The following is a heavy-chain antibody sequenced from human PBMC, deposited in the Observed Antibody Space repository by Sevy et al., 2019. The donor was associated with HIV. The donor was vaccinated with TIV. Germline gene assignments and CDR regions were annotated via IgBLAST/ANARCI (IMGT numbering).Heavy chain of an antibody. Sequence: GGSLRLSCVASGFTFSSYSMNWVRQAPGKGLEWVSYISSISSTKNYADSVKGRFTISRDNAKNSLYLQMNGLRDEDTAVYYCTREVISYRYCSAIVDNWGQGTLVTVSS. V-gene: IGHV3-48*02. CDR2: ISSISSTK. CDR1: GFTFSSYS. D-gene: IGHD3-10*02. J-gene: IGHJ4*02. CDR3: TREVISYRYCSAIVDN.